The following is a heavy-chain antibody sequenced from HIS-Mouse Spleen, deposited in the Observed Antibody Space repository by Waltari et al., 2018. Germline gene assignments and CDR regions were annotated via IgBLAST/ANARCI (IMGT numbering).Heavy chain of an antibody. J-gene: IGHJ2*01. Sequence: QLQLQESGPGLVKPSETLSLPFPVAGGSVSSSSYSWGWIRQPPGKGLEGIGSIYYSGSTYYNPSLKSRVTISVDTSKNQFSLKLSSVTAADTAVYYCAREIPYSSSWYDWYFDLWGRGTLVTVSS. CDR1: GGSVSSSSYS. D-gene: IGHD6-13*01. CDR3: AREIPYSSSWYDWYFDL. CDR2: IYYSGST. V-gene: IGHV4-39*07.